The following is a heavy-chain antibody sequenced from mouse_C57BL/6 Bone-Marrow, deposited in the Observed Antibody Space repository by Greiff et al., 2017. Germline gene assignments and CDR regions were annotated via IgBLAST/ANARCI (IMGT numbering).Heavy chain of an antibody. D-gene: IGHD2-3*01. CDR1: GFNIKDDY. Sequence: EVQLQQSGAELVRPGASVKLSCTASGFNIKDDYMHWVKQRPEQGLEWIGWIDPENGDTEYASKFQGKATITADTSSNTAYLQLSSLTSEDTAVYYCTTGRWLLLFAYWGQGTLVTVSA. J-gene: IGHJ3*01. CDR2: IDPENGDT. CDR3: TTGRWLLLFAY. V-gene: IGHV14-4*01.